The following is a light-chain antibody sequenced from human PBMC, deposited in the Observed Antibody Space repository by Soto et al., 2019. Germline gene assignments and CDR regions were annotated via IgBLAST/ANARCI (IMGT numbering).Light chain of an antibody. V-gene: IGKV1-5*01. CDR2: DAS. CDR3: QQYGSFSPIT. CDR1: RSISNW. J-gene: IGKJ4*01. Sequence: DIQMTQSPSTLSASVGDRVTMTSRASRSISNWLAWYQQRPGIAPKLLIFDASILQSGVPSRFSGSGSGTEFTLSISRLQTDDFATYYCQQYGSFSPITFGGGTKVDIK.